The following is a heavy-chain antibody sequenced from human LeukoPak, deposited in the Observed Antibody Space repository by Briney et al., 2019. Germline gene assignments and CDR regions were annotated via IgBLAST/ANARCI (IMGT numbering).Heavy chain of an antibody. CDR1: GYTFAGYY. V-gene: IGHV1-2*02. CDR2: INPNSGGT. J-gene: IGHJ3*02. CDR3: ARVRRSYCGGDCYPYAFDI. Sequence: ASVKVSCKASGYTFAGYYMHWVRQAPGQGLEWVGWINPNSGGTNYAQKFQGRVTMTRDTSISTAYMELSRLRSDDTAVYYCARVRRSYCGGDCYPYAFDIWGQGTMVTVSS. D-gene: IGHD2-21*01.